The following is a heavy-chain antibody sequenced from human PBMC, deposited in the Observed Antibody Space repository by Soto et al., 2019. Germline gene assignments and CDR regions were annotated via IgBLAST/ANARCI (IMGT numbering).Heavy chain of an antibody. J-gene: IGHJ5*02. Sequence: PGESLKISCEGSGYKFGNYWIGWVRQTHGKGLEWMGIIYPGDSDTVYNPSFQGQATMSVDKYSNTDYLQWSSLQTPDTGIYSCASRMAPSIGWLAPWGRGTQVPVSS. CDR1: GYKFGNYW. D-gene: IGHD2-15*01. CDR2: IYPGDSDT. CDR3: ASRMAPSIGWLAP. V-gene: IGHV5-51*01.